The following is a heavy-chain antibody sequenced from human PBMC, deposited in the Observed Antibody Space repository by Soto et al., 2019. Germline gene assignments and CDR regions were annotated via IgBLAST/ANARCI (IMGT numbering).Heavy chain of an antibody. CDR3: ALLYYYDSSGYYFDY. D-gene: IGHD3-22*01. V-gene: IGHV1-18*01. Sequence: ASVKVSCKASGYTFTSYGISWVRQAPGQGLEWMGWISAYNGNTNYAQKLQSRVTMTTDTSTSTAYMELRSLRSDDTAVYYCALLYYYDSSGYYFDYWGQGTLVTVSS. CDR1: GYTFTSYG. CDR2: ISAYNGNT. J-gene: IGHJ4*02.